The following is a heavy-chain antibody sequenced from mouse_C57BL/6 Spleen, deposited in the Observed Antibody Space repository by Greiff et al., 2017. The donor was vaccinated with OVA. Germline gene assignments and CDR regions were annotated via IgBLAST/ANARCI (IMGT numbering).Heavy chain of an antibody. CDR3: AREGYGDAMDY. V-gene: IGHV1-55*01. D-gene: IGHD1-1*02. Sequence: VQLQQSGAELVKPGASVKMSCKASGYTFTSYWITWVKQRPGQGLEWIGDIYPGSGSTNYNEKFKSKATLTVDTSSSTAYMQLSSLTSEDSAVYYCAREGYGDAMDYWGQGTSVTVSS. CDR2: IYPGSGST. CDR1: GYTFTSYW. J-gene: IGHJ4*01.